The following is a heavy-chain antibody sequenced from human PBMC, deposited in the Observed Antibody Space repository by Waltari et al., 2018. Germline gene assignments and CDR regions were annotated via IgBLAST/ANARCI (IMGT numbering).Heavy chain of an antibody. CDR2: SIPICGTA. D-gene: IGHD3-22*01. CDR1: GGTFSSYA. CDR3: ATRGSDYYDSSGYLYWYFDL. J-gene: IGHJ2*01. Sequence: QVHLVQSGAEVKKPGSSVKVSCKASGGTFSSYAISWVRQAPGQGLEWMGGSIPICGTANYARKFQGRVTITADESTSTAYMELSSLRSEDTAVYYCATRGSDYYDSSGYLYWYFDLWGRGTLVTVSS. V-gene: IGHV1-69*01.